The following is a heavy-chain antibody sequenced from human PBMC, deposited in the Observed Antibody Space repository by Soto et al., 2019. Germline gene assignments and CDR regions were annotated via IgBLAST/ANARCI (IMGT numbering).Heavy chain of an antibody. V-gene: IGHV3-23*01. CDR2: ISGSGGST. D-gene: IGHD6-13*01. Sequence: EVQLLESGGGLVKPGGSLRLSCAASGFNFSSYAMNWVRQAPGKGREWVSAISGSGGSTYYADSVKGRFTISRDNSKNTLYLQMNSLRAEDTAVYYCAKKEALQLVDWGQGTLVTVSS. J-gene: IGHJ4*02. CDR1: GFNFSSYA. CDR3: AKKEALQLVD.